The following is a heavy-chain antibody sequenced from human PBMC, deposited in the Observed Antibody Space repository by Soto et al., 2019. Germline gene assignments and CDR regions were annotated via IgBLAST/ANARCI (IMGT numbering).Heavy chain of an antibody. J-gene: IGHJ4*02. V-gene: IGHV4-4*07. CDR1: GGSISSYY. Sequence: SETLSLTCTVSGGSISSYYWSWIRQPAGKGLEWVGRIYSSGSTNYNPSLKSRVTMSVDTSKNQFSLKLSSVTAADTAVYYCASTGGNSGYYYWGQGTPVTVSS. CDR3: ASTGGNSGYYY. D-gene: IGHD3-22*01. CDR2: IYSSGST.